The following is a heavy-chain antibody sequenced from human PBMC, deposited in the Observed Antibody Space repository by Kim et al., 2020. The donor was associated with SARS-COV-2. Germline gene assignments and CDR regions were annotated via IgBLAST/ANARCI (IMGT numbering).Heavy chain of an antibody. Sequence: VPQALETGLECVSLISWDGGSTYDADSVKGRFTISRDNSKNSLYLQMNSLRAEDTALYYCAKATLRYFDWALDYWGQGTLVTVSS. CDR3: AKATLRYFDWALDY. V-gene: IGHV3-43D*03. J-gene: IGHJ4*02. CDR2: ISWDGGST. D-gene: IGHD3-9*01.